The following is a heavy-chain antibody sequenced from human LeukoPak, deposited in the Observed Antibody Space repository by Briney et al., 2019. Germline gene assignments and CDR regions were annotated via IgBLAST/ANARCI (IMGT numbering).Heavy chain of an antibody. D-gene: IGHD2-15*01. CDR3: ARASDDIVVVVAARLAFDY. CDR1: GGSFSGYY. Sequence: SETLSLTCAVYGGSFSGYYWSWIRQPPGKGLEWIGEINHSGSTNYNPSLKSRVTISVDTSKNQFSLKLSSVTAADTAVYYCARASDDIVVVVAARLAFDYWGQGTLVTVSS. J-gene: IGHJ4*02. CDR2: INHSGST. V-gene: IGHV4-34*01.